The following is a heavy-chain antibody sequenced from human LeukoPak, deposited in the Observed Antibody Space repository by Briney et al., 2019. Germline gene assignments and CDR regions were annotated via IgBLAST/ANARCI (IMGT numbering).Heavy chain of an antibody. V-gene: IGHV3-30*18. CDR2: ISYDGSNK. D-gene: IGHD6-6*01. CDR1: GFTFSSYG. J-gene: IGHJ4*02. Sequence: PGGSLRLSCAASGFTFSSYGMHWVRQAPGTGLEWVAVISYDGSNKYYADSVKGRFTISRDNSKNTLYLQMNSLRAEDTAVYYCAKDLASSSPQWGKGTLVTVSS. CDR3: AKDLASSSPQ.